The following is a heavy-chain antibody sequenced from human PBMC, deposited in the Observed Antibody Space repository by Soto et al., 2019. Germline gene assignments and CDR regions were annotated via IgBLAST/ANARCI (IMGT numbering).Heavy chain of an antibody. J-gene: IGHJ4*02. V-gene: IGHV3-30*18. D-gene: IGHD6-13*01. CDR1: GFTFSSYG. Sequence: SLRLSCAASGFTFSSYGMRWVRQAPGKGLEWVAVISYDGSNKYYADSVKGRFTISRDNAKNTLYLQMNRLRAEDTAVYYCAKRPEYSSSWYYFDYWGQGTLVTVS. CDR2: ISYDGSNK. CDR3: AKRPEYSSSWYYFDY.